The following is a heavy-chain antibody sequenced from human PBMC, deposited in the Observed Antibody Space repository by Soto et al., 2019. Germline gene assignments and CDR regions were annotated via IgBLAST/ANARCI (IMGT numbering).Heavy chain of an antibody. Sequence: KPGGSLRLSCAASGFTFSSYSMNWVRQAPGKGLEWVSSISSSSSYIYYADSVKGRFTISRDNAKNSLYLQMNSLRAEDAAVYYCARGLDSGSYADYYYCYGMDVWGQGTTVTVSS. V-gene: IGHV3-21*01. J-gene: IGHJ6*02. CDR3: ARGLDSGSYADYYYCYGMDV. D-gene: IGHD1-26*01. CDR1: GFTFSSYS. CDR2: ISSSSSYI.